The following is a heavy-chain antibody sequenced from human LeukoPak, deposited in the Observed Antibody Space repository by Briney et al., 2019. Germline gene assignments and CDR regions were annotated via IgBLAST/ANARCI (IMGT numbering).Heavy chain of an antibody. D-gene: IGHD3-16*01. CDR3: ARDRLGHWGTRFFDI. J-gene: IGHJ3*02. CDR2: INHSGST. V-gene: IGHV4-34*01. CDR1: GGSFSGYY. Sequence: PSETLSLTCAVYGGSFSGYYWSWIRQPPGKGLEWIGEINHSGSTNYNPSLKSRVTISVDTSKNQFSLKLSSVTAADTAVYYCARDRLGHWGTRFFDIWGQGTMVTVSS.